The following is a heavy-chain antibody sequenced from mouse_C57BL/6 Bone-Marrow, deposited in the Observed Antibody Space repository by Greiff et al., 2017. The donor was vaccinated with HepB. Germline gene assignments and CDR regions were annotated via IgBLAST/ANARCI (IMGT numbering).Heavy chain of an antibody. J-gene: IGHJ2*01. D-gene: IGHD1-1*01. CDR2: ISDGGSYT. V-gene: IGHV5-4*03. CDR1: GFTFSSYA. CDR3: ARGHNPNPYYYGSGAYYFDY. Sequence: DVKLVESGGGLVKPGGSLKLSCAASGFTFSSYAMSWVRQTPEKRLEWVATISDGGSYTYYPDNVKGRFTISRDNAKNNLYLQMSHLKSEDTAMYYCARGHNPNPYYYGSGAYYFDYWGQGTTLTVSS.